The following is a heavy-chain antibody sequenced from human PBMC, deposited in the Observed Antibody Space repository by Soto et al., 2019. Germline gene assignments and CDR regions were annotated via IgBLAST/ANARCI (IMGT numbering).Heavy chain of an antibody. CDR3: AKGSGSYSSSWTTIDY. V-gene: IGHV3-23*01. CDR1: GFTFSSYA. J-gene: IGHJ4*02. D-gene: IGHD6-13*01. CDR2: ISGSGGST. Sequence: PGGSLRLSCAASGFTFSSYAMSWVRQAPGKGLEWVSAISGSGGSTYYADSVKGRFTISRDNSKNTLYLQMNSLRAEDTAVYYCAKGSGSYSSSWTTIDYWGQGTLVTVSS.